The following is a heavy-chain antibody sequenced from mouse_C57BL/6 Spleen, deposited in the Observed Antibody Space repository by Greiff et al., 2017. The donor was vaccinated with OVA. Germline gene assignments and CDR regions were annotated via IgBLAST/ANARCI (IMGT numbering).Heavy chain of an antibody. D-gene: IGHD2-3*01. CDR1: GFTFSDYY. Sequence: EVKLVESGGGLVQPGGSLKLSCAASGFTFSDYYMYWVRQTPEKRLEWVAYISNGGGSTYYPDTVKGRFTISRDNAKNTLYLQMSRLKSEDTAMYYCAGSLDGYYVDWYFDVWGTGTTVTVSS. CDR3: AGSLDGYYVDWYFDV. CDR2: ISNGGGST. J-gene: IGHJ1*03. V-gene: IGHV5-12*01.